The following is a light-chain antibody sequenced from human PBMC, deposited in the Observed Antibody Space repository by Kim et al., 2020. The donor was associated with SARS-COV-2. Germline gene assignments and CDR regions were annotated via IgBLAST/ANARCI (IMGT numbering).Light chain of an antibody. Sequence: RFTISCTGSSPNIGAGYDVHWYQQLPGTAPKLLIYGNSNRPSGVPDRFSGSKSGTSASLAITGLQAEDEANYYCQSYDSSLSGWVFGGGTQLTVL. J-gene: IGLJ3*02. CDR3: QSYDSSLSGWV. CDR2: GNS. CDR1: SPNIGAGYD. V-gene: IGLV1-40*01.